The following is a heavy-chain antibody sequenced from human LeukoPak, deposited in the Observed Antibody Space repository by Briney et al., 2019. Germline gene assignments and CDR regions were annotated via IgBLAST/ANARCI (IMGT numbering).Heavy chain of an antibody. Sequence: SATLSLTCTVSGDSFSSDSYYWSWIRQPPGKGLEWIGYFYYSGRTNYNPSLKSRVTISVDTSKNQFSLKLNSVTAADTAVYYCARVPPPYGDYIGYFDYWGQGALVTVSS. V-gene: IGHV4-61*01. CDR1: GDSFSSDSYY. CDR2: FYYSGRT. D-gene: IGHD4-17*01. CDR3: ARVPPPYGDYIGYFDY. J-gene: IGHJ4*02.